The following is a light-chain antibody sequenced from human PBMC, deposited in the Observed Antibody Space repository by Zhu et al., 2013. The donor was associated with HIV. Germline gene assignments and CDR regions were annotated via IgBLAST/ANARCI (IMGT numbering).Light chain of an antibody. CDR1: QGIRND. J-gene: IGKJ1*01. Sequence: AIQMTQSPSSLSASVGDRVTITCRASQGIRNDLGWYQQKPGKAPNLLIYAASTLQSGVPSRFSGSGSGTDFTLTISSLQPEDVATYYCQKYNSAPRTFGQGTKVEIK. CDR2: AAS. V-gene: IGKV1-6*01. CDR3: QKYNSAPRT.